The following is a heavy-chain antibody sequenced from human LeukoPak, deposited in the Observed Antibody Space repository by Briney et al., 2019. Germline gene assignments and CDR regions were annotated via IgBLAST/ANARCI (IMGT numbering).Heavy chain of an antibody. D-gene: IGHD4-17*01. CDR3: ARHRNYGDEGRAFDI. V-gene: IGHV4-39*01. CDR2: IYYSGST. CDR1: GGSISSSSYY. J-gene: IGHJ3*02. Sequence: PSETLSLTCTVSGGSISSSSYYWGWIRQPPGKGLVWIGSIYYSGSTYYNPSLKSRVTISVDTSKNQFSLKLSSVTAADTAVYYCARHRNYGDEGRAFDIWGQGTMVTVSS.